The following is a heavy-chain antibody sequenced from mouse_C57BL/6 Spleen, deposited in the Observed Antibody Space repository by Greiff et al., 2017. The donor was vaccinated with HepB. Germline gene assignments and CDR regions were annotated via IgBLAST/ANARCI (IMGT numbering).Heavy chain of an antibody. D-gene: IGHD2-4*01. J-gene: IGHJ3*01. V-gene: IGHV1-5*01. Sequence: EVQLQQSGTVLARPGASVKMSCKTSGYTFTSYWMHWVKQRPGQGLEWIGAIYPGNSDTSYNQKFKGKAKLTAVTSASTAYMELSSLTNEDSAVYYCTRSEDYYDYGAWFAYWGQGTLVTVSA. CDR3: TRSEDYYDYGAWFAY. CDR1: GYTFTSYW. CDR2: IYPGNSDT.